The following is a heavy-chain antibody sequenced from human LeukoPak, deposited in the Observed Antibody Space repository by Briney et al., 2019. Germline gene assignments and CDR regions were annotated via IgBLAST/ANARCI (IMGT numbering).Heavy chain of an antibody. CDR2: INPNNGDT. Sequence: ASVTVSCKASGYTFTGYYIHWVRQAPGQGLEWMGRINPNNGDTQYTQKFQDRVTMTRDTSISTAYMEPSRLRSDDTAVYYCARRNKVDTINYFDYWGQGTLVTVSS. D-gene: IGHD5-12*01. CDR1: GYTFTGYY. J-gene: IGHJ4*02. CDR3: ARRNKVDTINYFDY. V-gene: IGHV1-2*06.